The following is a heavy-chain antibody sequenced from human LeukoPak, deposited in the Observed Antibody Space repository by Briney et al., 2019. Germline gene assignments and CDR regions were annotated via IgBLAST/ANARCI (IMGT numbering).Heavy chain of an antibody. V-gene: IGHV3-48*03. CDR2: ISSSGSTI. CDR3: ARGLWFGESLDV. J-gene: IGHJ6*04. Sequence: PGGSLRLSCAASGFTFSSYEMNWVRQAPGKGLEWVSYISSSGSTIYYADSVKGRFTISRDNAKNSLYLQMNSLRAEDTAVYYCARGLWFGESLDVWGKGTTVTVSP. D-gene: IGHD3-10*01. CDR1: GFTFSSYE.